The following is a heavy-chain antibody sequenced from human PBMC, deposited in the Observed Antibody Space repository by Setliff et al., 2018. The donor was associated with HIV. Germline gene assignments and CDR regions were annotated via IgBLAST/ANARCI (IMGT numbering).Heavy chain of an antibody. Sequence: PGGSLRLSCSASGFTFSSYSMNWVRQAPGKGLEWVSYISSSSSTIYYADSVKGRFTISRDNAKNSLYLQMNSLRAEDTAVYYCARSQGIGNYYMDVWGKGTTVTVSS. V-gene: IGHV3-48*01. CDR1: GFTFSSYS. CDR3: ARSQGIGNYYMDV. CDR2: ISSSSSTI. J-gene: IGHJ6*03. D-gene: IGHD2-15*01.